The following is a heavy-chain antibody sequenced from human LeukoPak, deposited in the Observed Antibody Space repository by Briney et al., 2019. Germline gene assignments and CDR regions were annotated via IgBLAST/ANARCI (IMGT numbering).Heavy chain of an antibody. J-gene: IGHJ4*02. CDR2: IYSGGSI. V-gene: IGHV3-66*01. D-gene: IGHD3-16*01. CDR1: GXTVSSNY. Sequence: GGSLRLSCAASGXTVSSNYMSWVRQAPGKGLEWVSVIYSGGSIHYADSVKGRFTISRDNSKNTLYLQMNSLRVEDTAVYYCARAPGGGLKGDCFDYWGQGTLVTVSS. CDR3: ARAPGGGLKGDCFDY.